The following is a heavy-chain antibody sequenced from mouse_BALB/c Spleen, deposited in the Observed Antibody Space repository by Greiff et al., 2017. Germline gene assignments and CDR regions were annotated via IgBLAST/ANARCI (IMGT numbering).Heavy chain of an antibody. CDR3: ARAHYYGSSYVSYWYFDV. CDR2: IRNKANGYTT. J-gene: IGHJ1*01. V-gene: IGHV7-3*02. CDR1: GFTFTDYY. D-gene: IGHD1-1*01. Sequence: EVQGVESGGGLVQPGGSLRLSCATSGFTFTDYYMSWVRQPPGKALEWLGFIRNKANGYTTEYSASVKGRFTISRDNSQSILYLQMNTLRAEDSATYYCARAHYYGSSYVSYWYFDVWGAGTTVTVSS.